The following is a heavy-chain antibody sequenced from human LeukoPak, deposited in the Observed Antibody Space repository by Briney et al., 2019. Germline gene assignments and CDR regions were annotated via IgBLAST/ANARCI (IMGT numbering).Heavy chain of an antibody. J-gene: IGHJ6*02. CDR3: AKESGGHYYYYYDMDV. V-gene: IGHV4-59*01. D-gene: IGHD2-15*01. CDR2: IYYSEST. Sequence: PSETLSLTCTVSGGSISSYYWSFIRQPPGKGLEWIGYIYYSESTNYNPSLKSRVTISVDTSKDQFSLKLSFVTAADTAVYYGAKESGGHYYYYYDMDVWGQGTTVTVSS. CDR1: GGSISSYY.